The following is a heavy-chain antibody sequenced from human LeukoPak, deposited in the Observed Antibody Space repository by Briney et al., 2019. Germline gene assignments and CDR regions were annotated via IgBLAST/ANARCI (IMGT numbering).Heavy chain of an antibody. Sequence: SETLSLTCTVSGDSISTYYWTWIRQSPGKGLEWIGYIYYSGSTNYNPSLKSRVTISVDTSKNHFSLKLTSVTAADTAVYYCARGVGSGYTDEWGQGNLVTVSS. CDR1: GDSISTYY. D-gene: IGHD3-22*01. V-gene: IGHV4-59*01. CDR3: ARGVGSGYTDE. CDR2: IYYSGST. J-gene: IGHJ4*02.